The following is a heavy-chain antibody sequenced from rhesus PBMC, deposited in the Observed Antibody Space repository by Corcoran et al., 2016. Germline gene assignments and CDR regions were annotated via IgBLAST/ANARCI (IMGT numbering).Heavy chain of an antibody. D-gene: IGHD2-21*01. CDR2: ILGSGGNI. CDR3: ARGCAGSGCPLVHIDF. J-gene: IGHJ4*01. CDR1: GGSFSNNY. Sequence: QLQLQESGPGLVKPSETLSLACAVSGGSFSNNYWVWIRQPPGKGLEWIGRILGSGGNIDYHPSHKSRVNISTDTSKNQVSLKLTSVTAADTAVYFCARGCAGSGCPLVHIDFWGQGFLVTVSS. V-gene: IGHV4-173*01.